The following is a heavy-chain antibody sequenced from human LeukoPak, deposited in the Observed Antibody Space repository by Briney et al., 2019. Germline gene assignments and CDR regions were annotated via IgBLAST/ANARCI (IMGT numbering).Heavy chain of an antibody. D-gene: IGHD6-19*01. CDR2: ISTSGNTI. J-gene: IGHJ4*02. CDR1: GFTFSSFD. V-gene: IGHV3-48*03. Sequence: GGSLRLSCAASGFTFSSFDMNWVRQAPGKGLEWVSYISTSGNTIYYADSVKGRFTISRDNAKNSMYLLMNSLRAEDTAVYYCARDRSSGWYYFDFWGQGTLDTVSS. CDR3: ARDRSSGWYYFDF.